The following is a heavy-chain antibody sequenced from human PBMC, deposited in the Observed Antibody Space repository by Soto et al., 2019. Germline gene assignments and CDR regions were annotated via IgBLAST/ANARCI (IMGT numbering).Heavy chain of an antibody. Sequence: SVTLPLTWPFDGGALSGFSWSWIRQPPWKALKWIGEINHSGSTNYNPSLKSRVTISVDTSKNQFSLKLYSVTAADTAVYYCARDRPSYGDYIRYFNHYGMDVWGQGTTVTVSS. J-gene: IGHJ6*02. CDR2: INHSGST. V-gene: IGHV4-34*01. D-gene: IGHD4-17*01. CDR1: GGALSGFS. CDR3: ARDRPSYGDYIRYFNHYGMDV.